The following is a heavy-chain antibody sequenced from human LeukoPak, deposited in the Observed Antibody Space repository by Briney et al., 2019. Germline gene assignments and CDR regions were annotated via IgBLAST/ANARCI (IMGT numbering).Heavy chain of an antibody. CDR1: GYSFTSKW. CDR3: ARRHNDGAFDI. D-gene: IGHD2-8*01. V-gene: IGHV5-51*01. CDR2: IYPGDSDT. Sequence: GESLKISCKGSGYSFTSKWIGWVRQMPGKGLEYMGIIYPGDSDTGYSPSFQGQVTISADKSISTAYLQWSSLKASDTAMYYCARRHNDGAFDIWGQGTMVSVSS. J-gene: IGHJ3*02.